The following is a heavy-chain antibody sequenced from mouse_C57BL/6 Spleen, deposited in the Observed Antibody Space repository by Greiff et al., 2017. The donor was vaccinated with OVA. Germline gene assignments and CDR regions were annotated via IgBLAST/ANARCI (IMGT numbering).Heavy chain of an antibody. CDR2: ISDGGSYT. J-gene: IGHJ2*01. Sequence: EVKLMESGGGLVKPGGSLKLSCAASGFTFSSYAMSWVRQTPEKRLEWVATISDGGSYTYYPDNVKGRFTISRDNAKNNLYLQMSHLKSEDTAMYYCASLYSNYYFDYWGQGTTLTVSS. D-gene: IGHD2-5*01. CDR3: ASLYSNYYFDY. V-gene: IGHV5-4*03. CDR1: GFTFSSYA.